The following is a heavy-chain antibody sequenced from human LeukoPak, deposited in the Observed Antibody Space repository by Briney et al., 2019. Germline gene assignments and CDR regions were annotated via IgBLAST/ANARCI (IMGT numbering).Heavy chain of an antibody. CDR1: GFTFDDYT. J-gene: IGHJ4*02. CDR3: AKGMVDRGPFDY. D-gene: IGHD3-16*02. Sequence: GGSLRLSCAASGFTFDDYTMHWVRQAPGKGLEWVCLIDWDGGSTYYADSVKGRFTISRDNSKNSLYLQMNSLKTEDTAFYFCAKGMVDRGPFDYWGQGTLVTVSS. CDR2: IDWDGGST. V-gene: IGHV3-43*01.